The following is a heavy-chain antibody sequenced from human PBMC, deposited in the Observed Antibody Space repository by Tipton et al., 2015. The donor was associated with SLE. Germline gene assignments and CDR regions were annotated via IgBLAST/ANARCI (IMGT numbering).Heavy chain of an antibody. D-gene: IGHD2-15*01. V-gene: IGHV4-59*12. CDR2: IYYSGST. J-gene: IGHJ5*02. CDR3: ARDSRIGWFDP. CDR1: GDSINSYY. Sequence: TLSLTCSVSGDSINSYYWSWIRQPPGKGLEWIGYIYYSGSTNYNPSLKSRVTISVDTSKNHFSRKLTSVTAADTAVYYCARDSRIGWFDPWGQGTLVTVSS.